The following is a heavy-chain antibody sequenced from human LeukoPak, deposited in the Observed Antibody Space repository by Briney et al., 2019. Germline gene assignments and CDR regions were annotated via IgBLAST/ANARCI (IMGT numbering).Heavy chain of an antibody. D-gene: IGHD3-3*01. J-gene: IGHJ6*03. Sequence: GGSLRLSCAASGFTFSSYSMNWVRQAPGKGLEWVSSISSSSSYIYYADSVKGRFTISRDNAKNSLYLQMNSLRAEDTAVYYCARDYDFWSGPNYYMDVWGKGTMVTVSS. CDR2: ISSSSSYI. CDR3: ARDYDFWSGPNYYMDV. V-gene: IGHV3-21*01. CDR1: GFTFSSYS.